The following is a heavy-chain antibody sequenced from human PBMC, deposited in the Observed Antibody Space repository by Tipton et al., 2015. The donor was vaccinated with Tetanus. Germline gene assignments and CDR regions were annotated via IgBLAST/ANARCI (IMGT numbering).Heavy chain of an antibody. CDR3: ARANYDNSKKGPFDS. CDR1: GGSIRSGDYS. Sequence: TLSLTCAVSGGSIRSGDYSWNWIRQPPGKGLEWLAYVSYSGRTNSNYFLKSRITVSQDPSKNQFSLRLASVTAADTAVYYCARANYDNSKKGPFDSWGQGTLVIVSS. CDR2: VSYSGRT. J-gene: IGHJ4*02. V-gene: IGHV4-61*08. D-gene: IGHD3-3*01.